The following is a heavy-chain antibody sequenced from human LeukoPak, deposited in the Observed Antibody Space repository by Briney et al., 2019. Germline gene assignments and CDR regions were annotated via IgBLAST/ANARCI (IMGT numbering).Heavy chain of an antibody. V-gene: IGHV3-53*05. J-gene: IGHJ6*02. CDR3: TKGLARYQLPTYDYYAMDV. CDR1: GFRFSNNF. D-gene: IGHD2-2*01. Sequence: PGGSLRLPCEVSGFRFSNNFMSWVRQAPGKGLEWLSVIYGAGSTYYADSLQGRFTTSRDSSKNTLYLQMSSLRAEDTAVYYCTKGLARYQLPTYDYYAMDVWGPGTTVSVSS. CDR2: IYGAGST.